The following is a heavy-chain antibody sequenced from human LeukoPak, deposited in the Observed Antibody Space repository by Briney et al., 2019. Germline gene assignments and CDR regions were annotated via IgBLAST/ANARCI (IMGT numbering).Heavy chain of an antibody. Sequence: ASVKVSCKAAGYTFTSYDINWVRQATGQGLEWMGWMNPNSGNTGYAQKFQGRVTITRNTSISTAYMELSSLRSDDTAVYYCARDLDGYDSSQSQPWGQGTLVTVSS. CDR1: GYTFTSYD. CDR2: MNPNSGNT. D-gene: IGHD3-22*01. CDR3: ARDLDGYDSSQSQP. V-gene: IGHV1-8*03. J-gene: IGHJ5*02.